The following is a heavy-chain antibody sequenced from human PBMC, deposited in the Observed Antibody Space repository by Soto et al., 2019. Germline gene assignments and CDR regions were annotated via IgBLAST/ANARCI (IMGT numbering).Heavy chain of an antibody. V-gene: IGHV3-30-3*01. CDR3: AREDPRVAIDY. Sequence: QVQLVESGGGVVQPGRSLRLSCAASGFTFSSYAMHWVRQAPGKGLEWVAVISYDGSNKYYADSVKGRFTISRDNSKNTLYLQMNSLRAEDTAVYYCAREDPRVAIDYWGPGTLVTVSS. CDR1: GFTFSSYA. D-gene: IGHD5-12*01. CDR2: ISYDGSNK. J-gene: IGHJ4*02.